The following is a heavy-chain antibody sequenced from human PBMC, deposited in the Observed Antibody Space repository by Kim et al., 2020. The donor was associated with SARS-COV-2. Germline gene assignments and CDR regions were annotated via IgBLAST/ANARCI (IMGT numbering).Heavy chain of an antibody. CDR3: ARDLPPTRYYYDSSGYYYD. J-gene: IGHJ4*02. CDR1: GGTFSSYA. Sequence: SVKVSCKASGGTFSSYAISWVRQAPGQGLEWMGGIIPIFGTANYAQKFQGRVTITADESTSTAYMELSSLRSEDTAVYYCARDLPPTRYYYDSSGYYYDWGQGTLVTVSS. V-gene: IGHV1-69*13. CDR2: IIPIFGTA. D-gene: IGHD3-22*01.